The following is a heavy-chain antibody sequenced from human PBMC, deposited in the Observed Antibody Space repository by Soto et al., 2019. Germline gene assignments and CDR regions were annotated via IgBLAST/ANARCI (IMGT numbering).Heavy chain of an antibody. CDR1: GYTFTSYA. CDR2: INAGNGNT. J-gene: IGHJ5*02. V-gene: IGHV1-3*01. CDR3: ARGGYCRGGSCPWGWFDP. D-gene: IGHD2-15*01. Sequence: ASVKVSCKASGYTFTSYAMHWVRQAPRQRLEWMGWINAGNGNTKYSQKFQGRVTITRDTSASTAYMELSSLRSEDTAVYYCARGGYCRGGSCPWGWFDPWGQGTLVTVSS.